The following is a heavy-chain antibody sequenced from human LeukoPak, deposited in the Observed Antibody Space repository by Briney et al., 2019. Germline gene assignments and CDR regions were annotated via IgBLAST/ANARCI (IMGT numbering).Heavy chain of an antibody. D-gene: IGHD1-1*01. CDR3: ARVFNDNWFDP. CDR2: IIPIFGTA. J-gene: IGHJ5*02. Sequence: ASVKVSCKASGGTFSSYAISWVRQAPGQGLEWMGGIIPIFGTANYAQKLQGRVTMTTDTSTSTAYMELRSLRSDDTAVYYCARVFNDNWFDPWGQGTLVIVSS. CDR1: GGTFSSYA. V-gene: IGHV1-69*05.